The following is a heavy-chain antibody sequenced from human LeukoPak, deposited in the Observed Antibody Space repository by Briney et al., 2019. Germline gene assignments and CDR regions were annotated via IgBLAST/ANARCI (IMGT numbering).Heavy chain of an antibody. Sequence: GGSLRLSCAASGFPFSAYSMNWVRQAPGKGLEWVSHISVSSSTMSYAASVKGRFTISRDNSKNTLYLQMNSLRPEDTAVYYCAKGYNYAYEYWGQGTLVTVSS. CDR2: ISVSSSTM. J-gene: IGHJ4*02. D-gene: IGHD5-18*01. CDR1: GFPFSAYS. V-gene: IGHV3-48*01. CDR3: AKGYNYAYEY.